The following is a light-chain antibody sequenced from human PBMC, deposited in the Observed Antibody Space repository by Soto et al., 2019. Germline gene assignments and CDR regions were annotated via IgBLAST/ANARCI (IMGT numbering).Light chain of an antibody. Sequence: EIGSTQSTGTLSLSPAERATLPFRACQSVSSSYLAWYQQKTGQAPSLLIYGASSRATGIPDRFSGSGSGTDFTLTISRLEPEDFAVYYCQQYGSSPLTFGGGTRWIS. V-gene: IGKV3-20*01. CDR3: QQYGSSPLT. J-gene: IGKJ4*01. CDR1: QSVSSSY. CDR2: GAS.